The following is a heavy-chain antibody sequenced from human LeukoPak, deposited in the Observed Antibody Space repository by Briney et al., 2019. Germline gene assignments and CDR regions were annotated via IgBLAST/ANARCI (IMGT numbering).Heavy chain of an antibody. CDR1: GFTFSTYP. J-gene: IGHJ4*02. V-gene: IGHV3-21*01. Sequence: GRSLRLSCAASGFTFSTYPMNWVRQAPGKGLEWVSSISSGSGYIYYADSVKGRFIISRDNAKNSLYLQMNSLRAEDTAVYYCARGYGDYGKYYFDSWGQETLVTVPS. D-gene: IGHD4-17*01. CDR3: ARGYGDYGKYYFDS. CDR2: ISSGSGYI.